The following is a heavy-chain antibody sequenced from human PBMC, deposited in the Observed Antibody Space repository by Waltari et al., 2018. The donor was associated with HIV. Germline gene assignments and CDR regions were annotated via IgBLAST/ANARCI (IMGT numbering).Heavy chain of an antibody. V-gene: IGHV4-30-4*01. CDR3: ARGVAGYGDHNPGNYVDY. D-gene: IGHD5-12*01. CDR2: IYSSEST. CDR1: GGSLASSYFY. J-gene: IGHJ4*02. Sequence: QVQLQESGPGLVQPSQTLSLIRTLSGGSLASSYFYRIWSRQPPGTGLEWIGCIYSSESTYYTPSLKSRLTISVDTSKNQFSRKLISVTAADTAAYYCARGVAGYGDHNPGNYVDYWGQGTLVTVSS.